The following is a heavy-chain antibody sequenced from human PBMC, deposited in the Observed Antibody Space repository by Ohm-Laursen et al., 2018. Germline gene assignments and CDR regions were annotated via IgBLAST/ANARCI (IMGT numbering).Heavy chain of an antibody. CDR2: ITGISTNI. CDR3: AKGYTSRGYAPNY. Sequence: SLRLSCAASGLTFSTYDMNWIRLAPGKSLEWVSYITGISTNIHYADSVKDRFTISRDNAKRSLYLEMNSLRVEDTAVYHCAKGYTSRGYAPNYWGQGTLVTVSS. CDR1: GLTFSTYD. D-gene: IGHD3-22*01. J-gene: IGHJ4*02. V-gene: IGHV3-48*01.